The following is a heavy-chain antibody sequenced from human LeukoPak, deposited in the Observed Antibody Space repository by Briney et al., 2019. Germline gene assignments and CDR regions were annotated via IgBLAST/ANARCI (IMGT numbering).Heavy chain of an antibody. J-gene: IGHJ3*02. CDR2: INHSGST. V-gene: IGHV4-34*01. CDR3: ARDLTIFGTNTDAFDI. CDR1: GGSFSGYY. D-gene: IGHD3-3*01. Sequence: KPSESLSLTCAVYGGSFSGYYWSWIRQPPGKGLEWIGEINHSGSTNYNPSLKSRVTISVDTSKNQFSLKLSSVTAADTAVYYCARDLTIFGTNTDAFDIWGQGTMVTVSS.